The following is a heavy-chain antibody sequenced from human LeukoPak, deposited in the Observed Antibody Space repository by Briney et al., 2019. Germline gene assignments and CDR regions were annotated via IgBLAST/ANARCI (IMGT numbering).Heavy chain of an antibody. D-gene: IGHD2-21*02. J-gene: IGHJ4*02. V-gene: IGHV4-38-2*02. CDR3: ARGGMVTAIADY. CDR2: IYHTGTT. CDR1: GYSIGGGYY. Sequence: SETLSLTCSVSGYSIGGGYYWGWIRQPPGKGLEWIGSIYHTGTTSYNPSLKSRLSMSVDTSKNQFSLKLSSVTAADTAVYYCARGGMVTAIADYWGQGTLVTVSS.